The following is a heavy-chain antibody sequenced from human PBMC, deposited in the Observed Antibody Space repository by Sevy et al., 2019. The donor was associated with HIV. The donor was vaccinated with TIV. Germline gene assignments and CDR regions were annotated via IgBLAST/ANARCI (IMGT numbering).Heavy chain of an antibody. Sequence: GGSLRLSCEASGFTFSYAWMNWVRQAPGKGLAWVGRIKSNSDGGAIDHAAPVKGRFTISRDDSKNTLYLKMNSLKIEDTAVYYCTTDPIIVLLVTDGMDVWGQGTTVTVSS. J-gene: IGHJ6*02. V-gene: IGHV3-15*01. CDR2: IKSNSDGGAI. CDR3: TTDPIIVLLVTDGMDV. CDR1: GFTFSYAW. D-gene: IGHD2-8*02.